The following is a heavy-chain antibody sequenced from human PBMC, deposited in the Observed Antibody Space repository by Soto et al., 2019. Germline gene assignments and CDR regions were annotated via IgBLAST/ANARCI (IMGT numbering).Heavy chain of an antibody. D-gene: IGHD3-10*01. Sequence: QVQLQESGPGLVKPTETLSLTCTVSGGSISGGGYYWSWIRQHPAKGLEWIGYIYYSGNAYYNPSLKSRVNISVDTAKNKFALKLSSVTAADSAVYYCAWGSGSFYIGNYFYYYNMDVWGKGTTVTVSS. CDR1: GGSISGGGYY. J-gene: IGHJ6*03. CDR2: IYYSGNA. V-gene: IGHV4-31*03. CDR3: AWGSGSFYIGNYFYYYNMDV.